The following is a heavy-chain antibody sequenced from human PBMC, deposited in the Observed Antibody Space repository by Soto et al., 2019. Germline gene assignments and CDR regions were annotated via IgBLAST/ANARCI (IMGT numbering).Heavy chain of an antibody. J-gene: IGHJ6*02. CDR1: GYSFTSYW. CDR2: IYPGDSDT. V-gene: IGHV5-51*01. CDR3: ARHETYCGGDCYSVSYYSMDV. Sequence: GESLKISCKGSGYSFTSYWIGWVRQMPGKGLEWMGIIYPGDSDTRYSPSFQGQVTISADKSISTAYLQWSSLKASDTAMYYCARHETYCGGDCYSVSYYSMDVWGQGTTVTVSS. D-gene: IGHD2-21*02.